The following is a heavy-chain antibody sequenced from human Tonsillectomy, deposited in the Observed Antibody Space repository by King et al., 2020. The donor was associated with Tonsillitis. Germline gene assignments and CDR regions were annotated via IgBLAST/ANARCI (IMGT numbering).Heavy chain of an antibody. CDR2: ISRTSDNI. CDR1: GFTFSSYT. D-gene: IGHD6-19*01. J-gene: IGHJ4*02. V-gene: IGHV3-48*01. Sequence: VQLVESGGGLVQPGGSLRLSCAASGFTFSSYTMNWVRQAPGKGLEWISYISRTSDNIYYADSVKGRFTISRDNAKDSLFLQMNSLSAEDTAVYFCVRGGWGRPIDSWGQGTLVTVSS. CDR3: VRGGWGRPIDS.